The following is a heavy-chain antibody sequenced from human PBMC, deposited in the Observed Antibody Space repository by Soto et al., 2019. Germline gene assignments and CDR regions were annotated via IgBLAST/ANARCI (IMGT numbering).Heavy chain of an antibody. CDR1: GGSFSGYY. Sequence: SETLSLTCAVYGGSFSGYYWSWIRQPPGKGLEWIGEIYHSGSTNYNPSLKSRVTISVDKSKNQFSLKLSSVTAADTAVYYCARALNYDILTGYPWFDSWGQGTLVTVSS. D-gene: IGHD3-9*01. V-gene: IGHV4-34*01. CDR2: IYHSGST. J-gene: IGHJ5*01. CDR3: ARALNYDILTGYPWFDS.